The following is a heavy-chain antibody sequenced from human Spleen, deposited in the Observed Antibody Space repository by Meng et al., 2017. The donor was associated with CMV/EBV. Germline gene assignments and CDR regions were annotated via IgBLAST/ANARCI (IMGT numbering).Heavy chain of an antibody. D-gene: IGHD2-2*01. CDR3: ASRIVVVPAATRVNWLDP. CDR1: GYVSGYY. CDR2: INDSGST. Sequence: GYVSGYYWSWIRQPPGKGLEWIGEINDSGSTNYNPSIKSRVTISVDTSKNQFSLKLSSVPAADTAVYYCASRIVVVPAATRVNWLDPWGQGTLVTVSS. V-gene: IGHV4-34*01. J-gene: IGHJ5*02.